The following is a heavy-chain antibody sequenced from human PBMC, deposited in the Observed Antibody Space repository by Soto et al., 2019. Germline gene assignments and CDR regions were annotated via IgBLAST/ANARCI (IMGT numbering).Heavy chain of an antibody. Sequence: GGSLRLSCAASGFTFDDYAMHWVRQAPGKGLEWVSGISWNSGSIGYADSVKGRFTISRDNAKNSLYLQMNSLRAEDTALYYCAKDILGYQLPLVFDYWGQGTLVTVSS. CDR1: GFTFDDYA. J-gene: IGHJ4*02. D-gene: IGHD2-2*01. CDR2: ISWNSGSI. V-gene: IGHV3-9*01. CDR3: AKDILGYQLPLVFDY.